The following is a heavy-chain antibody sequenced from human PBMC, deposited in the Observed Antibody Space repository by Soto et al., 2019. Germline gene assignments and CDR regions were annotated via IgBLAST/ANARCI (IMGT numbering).Heavy chain of an antibody. CDR1: GYTFTGYY. J-gene: IGHJ6*02. V-gene: IGHV1-2*04. Sequence: GASLKVSCKASGYTFTGYYMHWVRQAPGQGLEWMGWINPNSGGTNYAQKFQGWVTMTRDTSISTAYMELSRLRSDDTAVYYCARETTYYYGMDVWGQGTTVTVSS. CDR2: INPNSGGT. D-gene: IGHD1-7*01. CDR3: ARETTYYYGMDV.